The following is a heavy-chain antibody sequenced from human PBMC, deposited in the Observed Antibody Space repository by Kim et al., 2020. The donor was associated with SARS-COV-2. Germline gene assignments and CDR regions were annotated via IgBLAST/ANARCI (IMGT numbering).Heavy chain of an antibody. CDR1: GFTFSSYA. V-gene: IGHV3-64*01. CDR2: ISSNGGST. Sequence: GGSLRLSCAASGFTFSSYAMHWVRQAPGKGLEYVSAISSNGGSTYYANSVKGRFTISRDNSKNTLYLQMGSLRAEDMAVYYCASSSSWYTEYFQHWGQGTLVTVSS. J-gene: IGHJ1*01. D-gene: IGHD6-13*01. CDR3: ASSSSWYTEYFQH.